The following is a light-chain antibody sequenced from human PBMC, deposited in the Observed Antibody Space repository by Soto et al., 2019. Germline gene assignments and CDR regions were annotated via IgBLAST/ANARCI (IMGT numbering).Light chain of an antibody. CDR3: PQRSNLPPT. CDR2: DAS. J-gene: IGKJ5*01. Sequence: EKVVAQCAGSMSLSTGERATLSCRDSQSVSNNYLAWYQQMPGQAPRRLIYDASNRATGIPARFSGSGSGTDFTLTISSLAPEDFAVYYCPQRSNLPPTVGQRTLLEI. CDR1: QSVSNNY. V-gene: IGKV3-11*01.